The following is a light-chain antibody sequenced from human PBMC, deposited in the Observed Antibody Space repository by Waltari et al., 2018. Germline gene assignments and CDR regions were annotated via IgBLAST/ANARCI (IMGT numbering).Light chain of an antibody. Sequence: KKYARGFQQKPGQAPVLMIYKDSERPSRIPERFSGSSSGATVTLTITGAQVEDEADYYCYSSTDNSGIFGGGTTLTVL. J-gene: IGLJ2*01. CDR2: KDS. V-gene: IGLV3-27*01. CDR1: KKY. CDR3: YSSTDNSGI.